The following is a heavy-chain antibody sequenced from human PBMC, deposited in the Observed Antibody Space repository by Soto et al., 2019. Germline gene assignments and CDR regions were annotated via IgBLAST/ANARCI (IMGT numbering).Heavy chain of an antibody. D-gene: IGHD3-3*02. CDR2: IIPMFPTP. J-gene: IGHJ6*02. CDR1: GGTFGNSA. V-gene: IGHV1-69*12. Sequence: QVQLVQSGAEVKKPGSSVTVSCKASGGTFGNSAISWVRQAPGQGLEWMGGIIPMFPTPDYAHKFQGRVTITAEESTSTVYVELTSLRSEDTTVYYCARDKDRQQLGGNYYYGIDVWGQGTKDTVSS. CDR3: ARDKDRQQLGGNYYYGIDV.